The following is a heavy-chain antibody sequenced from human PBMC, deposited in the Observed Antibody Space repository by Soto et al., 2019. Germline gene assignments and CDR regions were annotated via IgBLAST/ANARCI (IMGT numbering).Heavy chain of an antibody. Sequence: PGGSLRLSCAASGFTFSGYWMSWVRQAPGKGLEWVADIKQDGSEKYYVDSVKGRFTISRDNAKKSLYLQMNSLRAEDTAVYYCARDSSPYSSGWLLGYWGQGTLVTVSS. CDR1: GFTFSGYW. D-gene: IGHD6-19*01. V-gene: IGHV3-7*01. CDR3: ARDSSPYSSGWLLGY. J-gene: IGHJ4*02. CDR2: IKQDGSEK.